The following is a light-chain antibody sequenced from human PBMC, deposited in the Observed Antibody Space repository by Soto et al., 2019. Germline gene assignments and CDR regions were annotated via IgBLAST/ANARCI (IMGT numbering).Light chain of an antibody. CDR1: SSNIGSDT. Sequence: QAVVTQPPSASGTPGQRVTMSCSGSSSNIGSDTVNWYQQLPGAAPKLLIYSNNQRPSGVPDRFSGSKSGTSASLAISGLQSEDEADYHCAAWDDSLYGWVFGGGTKLTVL. CDR2: SNN. CDR3: AAWDDSLYGWV. V-gene: IGLV1-44*01. J-gene: IGLJ3*02.